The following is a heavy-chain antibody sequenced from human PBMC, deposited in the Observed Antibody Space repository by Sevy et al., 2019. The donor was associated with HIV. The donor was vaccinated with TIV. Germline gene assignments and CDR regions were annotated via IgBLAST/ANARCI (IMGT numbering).Heavy chain of an antibody. CDR1: GFTFSSYE. D-gene: IGHD5-12*01. Sequence: GGSLRLSCAASGFTFSSYEMNWVRQAPGKGLEWVSYITSSGSNIYQADSVKGRFTISRDNAKNSLYLQMNSLRVEDTAVYYCASLPRVGWLLDYWGQGTLVTVSS. V-gene: IGHV3-48*03. CDR3: ASLPRVGWLLDY. CDR2: ITSSGSNI. J-gene: IGHJ4*02.